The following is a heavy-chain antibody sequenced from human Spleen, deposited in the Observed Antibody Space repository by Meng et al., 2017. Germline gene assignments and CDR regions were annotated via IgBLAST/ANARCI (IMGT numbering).Heavy chain of an antibody. CDR1: GFSFDTYW. CDR2: IQQDGSLK. Sequence: GGSLRLSCTASGFSFDTYWMTWVRQAPGKGLEWVANIQQDGSLKFYVDSVKGRFTISRDNSKDTLYLQMNNLRAEDTAVYYCAGGFNYFFDYWGQGTLVTVSS. CDR3: AGGFNYFFDY. D-gene: IGHD1-1*01. V-gene: IGHV3-7*03. J-gene: IGHJ4*02.